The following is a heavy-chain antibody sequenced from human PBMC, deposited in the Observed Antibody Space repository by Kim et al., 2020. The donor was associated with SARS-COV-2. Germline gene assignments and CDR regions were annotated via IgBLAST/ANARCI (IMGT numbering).Heavy chain of an antibody. D-gene: IGHD6-19*01. V-gene: IGHV3-23*01. Sequence: GGSLRLSCAASGFTFNSYAMSWVRQAPGKGLEWVSGIRQSGGNTEYADSVKGRFSISRDNSKNTLYLQMNRLRAEDTAVYYCAKVTSGGSGWFAYFQRWGPGTLVTVSS. CDR2: IRQSGGNT. CDR1: GFTFNSYA. CDR3: AKVTSGGSGWFAYFQR. J-gene: IGHJ1*01.